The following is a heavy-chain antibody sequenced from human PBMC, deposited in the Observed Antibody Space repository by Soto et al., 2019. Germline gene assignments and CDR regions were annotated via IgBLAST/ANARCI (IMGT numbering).Heavy chain of an antibody. V-gene: IGHV4-34*01. D-gene: IGHD3-22*01. CDR1: GGSFSGYY. CDR2: INHSGST. Sequence: SETLSLTCAVYGGSFSGYYWSWIRQPPGKGLEWIGEINHSGSTNYNPSLKSRVTISVDTSKNQFSLKLSSVTAADTAMYFCARLVYDTRLNHMYFHCWGKGAMVTVAS. J-gene: IGHJ4*02. CDR3: ARLVYDTRLNHMYFHC.